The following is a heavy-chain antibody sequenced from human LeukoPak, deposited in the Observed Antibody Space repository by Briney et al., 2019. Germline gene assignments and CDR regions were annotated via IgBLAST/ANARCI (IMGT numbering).Heavy chain of an antibody. V-gene: IGHV1-69*05. D-gene: IGHD6-13*01. CDR3: ARERLAAAGPTHY. Sequence: GASVKVSCKASGGTFSSYAISWVRQAPGQGLEWMGGIIPIFGTANYAQKFQGRVTITTDESTSTAYMELSSLRSEDTAVYYCARERLAAAGPTHYWGQGTLVTVSS. CDR2: IIPIFGTA. J-gene: IGHJ4*02. CDR1: GGTFSSYA.